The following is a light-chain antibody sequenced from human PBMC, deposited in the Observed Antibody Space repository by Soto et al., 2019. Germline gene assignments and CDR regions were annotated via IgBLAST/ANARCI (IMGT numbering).Light chain of an antibody. CDR1: QTISTL. V-gene: IGKV1-5*03. Sequence: DIQMTQSPSTLSASVGDRVTITCRASQTISTLLAWYQQRPGKAPNLLIYKASKLESGVPSRFSGSGSETEFTLTISSLQPDDFATYFCQQYSTYPWTCGQGTEVEVK. J-gene: IGKJ1*01. CDR3: QQYSTYPWT. CDR2: KAS.